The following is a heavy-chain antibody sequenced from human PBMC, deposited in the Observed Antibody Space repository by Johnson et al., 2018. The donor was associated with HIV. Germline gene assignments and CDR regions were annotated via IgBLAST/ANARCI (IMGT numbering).Heavy chain of an antibody. CDR2: ISSDGNNK. J-gene: IGHJ3*02. D-gene: IGHD4-17*01. Sequence: QVQLVESGGGVVQPGGSLRLSCAVSGFTFSSYWMSWVRQAPGKGLEWVAFISSDGNNKYHADSVKGRITISRDNAKNSLYLQMNSLRAEDTALYYCARGSTGAFDSWGQGTMVTVSS. CDR3: ARGSTGAFDS. V-gene: IGHV3-30*03. CDR1: GFTFSSYW.